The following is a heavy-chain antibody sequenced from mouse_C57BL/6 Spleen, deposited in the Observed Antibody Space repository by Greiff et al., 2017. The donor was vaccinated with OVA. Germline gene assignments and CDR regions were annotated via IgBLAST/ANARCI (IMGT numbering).Heavy chain of an antibody. V-gene: IGHV1-52*01. CDR1: GYTFTSYW. Sequence: QVQLQQPGAELVRPGSSVKLSCKASGYTFTSYWMHWVKQRPIQGLEWIGNIDPSDSETHYNQKFKDKATLTVDKSSSTAYMQLSSLTSEDSAVYYCAREGSSGYDYFDYWGQGTTLTVSS. J-gene: IGHJ2*01. CDR3: AREGSSGYDYFDY. CDR2: IDPSDSET. D-gene: IGHD3-2*02.